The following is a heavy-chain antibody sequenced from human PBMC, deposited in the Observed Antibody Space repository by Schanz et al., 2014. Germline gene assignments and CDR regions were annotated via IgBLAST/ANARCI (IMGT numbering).Heavy chain of an antibody. CDR1: TSIFNHAW. V-gene: IGHV3-15*01. CDR3: ATASSPVREAGAGSSFHL. J-gene: IGHJ5*02. D-gene: IGHD6-13*01. Sequence: EVQLLESGGGLVQPGGSLRLSCAASTSIFNHAWMSWVRQAPGKGLEWLGRIKSKTDGETTDYAAPVKGRFSISRDDSQSTLYLQMNSLKIEDTAVYYCATASSPVREAGAGSSFHLWGQGTLXTVSP. CDR2: IKSKTDGETT.